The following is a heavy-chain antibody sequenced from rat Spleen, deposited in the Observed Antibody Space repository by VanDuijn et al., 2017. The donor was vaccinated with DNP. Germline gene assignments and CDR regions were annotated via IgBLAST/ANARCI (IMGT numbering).Heavy chain of an antibody. CDR2: ISSGGST. D-gene: IGHD1-12*02. V-gene: IGHV2S12*01. CDR1: GFSLTNYH. Sequence: QVQLKESGPGLVQPSQTLSLTCTVSGFSLTNYHVDWVRQPPGKGLEWIAAISSGGSTYYNSVFKSRLSISRDTSKSQVFLRMNSLQTEDTAIYFCAREGTMMVVGFLDYWGQGVMVTVSS. CDR3: AREGTMMVVGFLDY. J-gene: IGHJ2*01.